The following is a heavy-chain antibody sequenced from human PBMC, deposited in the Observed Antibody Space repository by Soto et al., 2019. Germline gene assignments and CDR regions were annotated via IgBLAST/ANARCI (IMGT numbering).Heavy chain of an antibody. CDR2: ISYDGSNK. Sequence: GGSLRLSCAASGFTFSSYAMHWVRQAPGKGLEWAAVISYDGSNKYYADSVKGRFTISRDNSKNTLYLQMNSLRAEDTAVYYCARDRPPPYYYDSSGYYGDGVYWGQGTLVTVSS. V-gene: IGHV3-30-3*01. D-gene: IGHD3-22*01. CDR1: GFTFSSYA. CDR3: ARDRPPPYYYDSSGYYGDGVY. J-gene: IGHJ4*02.